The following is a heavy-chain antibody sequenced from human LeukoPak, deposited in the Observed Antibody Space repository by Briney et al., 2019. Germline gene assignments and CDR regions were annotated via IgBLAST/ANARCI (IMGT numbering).Heavy chain of an antibody. CDR3: ARLANSGWYNWFDP. D-gene: IGHD6-19*01. V-gene: IGHV4-59*08. J-gene: IGHJ5*02. Sequence: SVTLSLTCTVSGGSISSYFWSWIRQPPGKGLEWIGYIYYSGSTNYNPSLKSRVTISADTSKNQFSLKLSSVTAADTAVYYCARLANSGWYNWFDPWGQGTLVTVSS. CDR1: GGSISSYF. CDR2: IYYSGST.